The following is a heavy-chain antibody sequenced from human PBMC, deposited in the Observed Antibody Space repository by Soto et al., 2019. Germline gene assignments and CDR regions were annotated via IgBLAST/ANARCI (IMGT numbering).Heavy chain of an antibody. V-gene: IGHV3-23*01. CDR3: ARANRAYNSGVPDEPFDI. CDR1: GFTFSTYA. Sequence: EVQLLESGGGLVQPGGSLRLSCAASGFTFSTYAMSWVRQAPGKGLEWVSAISGSAFSTYYSDSVKGRFTISRDSSESTLYLQMTSLRAEDTAIYYCARANRAYNSGVPDEPFDIWGQGTMVTVSS. CDR2: ISGSAFST. D-gene: IGHD5-18*01. J-gene: IGHJ3*02.